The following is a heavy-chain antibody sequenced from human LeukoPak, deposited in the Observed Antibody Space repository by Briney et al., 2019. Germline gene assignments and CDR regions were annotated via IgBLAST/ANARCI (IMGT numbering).Heavy chain of an antibody. Sequence: GGSLRLSCAASGLTFSVYSLNWVRQAPGKGLEWISYIGSRDGKIFYADSVKGRFTISRDNAKNSLYPQMNSLRDEDTAVYYCARSTGLFPGWFDPWGQGTLVTVSS. D-gene: IGHD3-22*01. V-gene: IGHV3-48*02. CDR2: IGSRDGKI. CDR3: ARSTGLFPGWFDP. CDR1: GLTFSVYS. J-gene: IGHJ5*02.